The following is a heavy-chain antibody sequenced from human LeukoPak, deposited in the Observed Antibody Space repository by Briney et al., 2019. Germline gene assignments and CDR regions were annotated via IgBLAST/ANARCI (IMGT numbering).Heavy chain of an antibody. CDR3: ARKYSGYDSPFDY. V-gene: IGHV3-7*01. CDR1: GFTFSSYW. D-gene: IGHD5-12*01. J-gene: IGHJ4*02. CDR2: IKQDGSEK. Sequence: PGGFLRLSCAASGFTFSSYWMSWVRQAPGKGLEWVANIKQDGSEKYYVDSVKGRFTISRDNAKNSLYLQMNSLRAEDTAVYYCARKYSGYDSPFDYWGQGTLVTVSS.